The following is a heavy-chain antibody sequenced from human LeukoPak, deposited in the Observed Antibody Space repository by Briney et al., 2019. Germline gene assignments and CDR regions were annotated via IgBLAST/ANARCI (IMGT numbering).Heavy chain of an antibody. Sequence: GASVKVSCKASGFTFSDSAVQWVRQARGQSPEWIGYIVACSGSTVYAQKCQQRVTMTRDLSTYTAYMELSSLRSEDTAVYYCAADQGPTDPDMWVDAGGQGTQVIVSS. V-gene: IGHV1-58*01. CDR3: AADQGPTDPDMWVDA. J-gene: IGHJ5*02. CDR2: IVACSGST. D-gene: IGHD2-21*02. CDR1: GFTFSDSA.